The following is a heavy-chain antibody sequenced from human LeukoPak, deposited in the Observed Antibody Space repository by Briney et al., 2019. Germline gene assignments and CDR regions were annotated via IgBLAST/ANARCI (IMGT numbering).Heavy chain of an antibody. Sequence: GASVKVSCKASGFTFTGYYIHWVRQAPGQGLEWMGYINPHSGGTSSPQKFQGRVTMTTDTSISAAYKELSSLISDDTAMYYCVREGNELLSKNFDYWGQGTLVTVSS. J-gene: IGHJ4*02. V-gene: IGHV1-2*02. CDR1: GFTFTGYY. CDR3: VREGNELLSKNFDY. D-gene: IGHD2-21*02. CDR2: INPHSGGT.